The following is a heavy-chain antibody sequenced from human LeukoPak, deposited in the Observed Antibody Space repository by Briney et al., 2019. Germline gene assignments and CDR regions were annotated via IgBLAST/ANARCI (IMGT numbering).Heavy chain of an antibody. CDR2: INHSGST. D-gene: IGHD3-22*01. V-gene: IGHV4-34*01. CDR1: GGSFSGYY. CDR3: ARDLYYYDSSGYVEYFQH. J-gene: IGHJ1*01. Sequence: SETLSLTCAVYGGSFSGYYWSWIRQPPGKGLEWIGEINHSGSTNYNPSLKSRVTISVDTSKNQFSLKLSSVTAADTAVYYCARDLYYYDSSGYVEYFQHWGQGTLVTVSS.